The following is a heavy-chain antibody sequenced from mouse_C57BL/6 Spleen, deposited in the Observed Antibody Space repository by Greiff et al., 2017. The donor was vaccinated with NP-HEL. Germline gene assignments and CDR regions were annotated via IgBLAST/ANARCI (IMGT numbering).Heavy chain of an antibody. Sequence: QVQLQQPGAELVRPGTSVKLSCKASGYTFTSYWMHWVKQRPGQGLEWIGVIDPSDSYTNYNHKFKGKATLTVDTSSSTAYMQLSSLTSEDSAVYYCARGSNWDPFAYWGQGTLVTVSA. CDR3: ARGSNWDPFAY. D-gene: IGHD4-1*01. V-gene: IGHV1-59*01. J-gene: IGHJ3*01. CDR2: IDPSDSYT. CDR1: GYTFTSYW.